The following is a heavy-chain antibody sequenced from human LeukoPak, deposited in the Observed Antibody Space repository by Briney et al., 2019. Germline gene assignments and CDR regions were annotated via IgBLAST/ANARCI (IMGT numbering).Heavy chain of an antibody. J-gene: IGHJ4*02. V-gene: IGHV4-4*07. CDR2: IYTSGST. Sequence: SETLSLTCTVSSGSISSYYWSWIRQPAGKGLEWIGRIYTSGSTNYNPSLKSRVTMSVDTSKNQFSLKLSSVTAADTAVYYCARENPTPLTNYDFWSGYASNFDYWGQGTLVTVSS. CDR3: ARENPTPLTNYDFWSGYASNFDY. CDR1: SGSISSYY. D-gene: IGHD3-3*01.